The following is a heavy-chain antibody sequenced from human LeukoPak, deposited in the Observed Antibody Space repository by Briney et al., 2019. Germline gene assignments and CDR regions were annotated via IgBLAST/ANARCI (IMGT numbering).Heavy chain of an antibody. Sequence: LPGGSLRLSCAGYGITLSELWMNWVRQVPGKGLEWVANIKQDGSEKKYVDSVKGRFTISRDNSKNTLYLQMNSLRAEDTAVYYCAKDLVTVAYYDFWSGSAFDIWGQGTMVTVSS. CDR3: AKDLVTVAYYDFWSGSAFDI. J-gene: IGHJ3*02. D-gene: IGHD3-3*01. CDR1: GITLSELW. V-gene: IGHV3-7*05. CDR2: IKQDGSEK.